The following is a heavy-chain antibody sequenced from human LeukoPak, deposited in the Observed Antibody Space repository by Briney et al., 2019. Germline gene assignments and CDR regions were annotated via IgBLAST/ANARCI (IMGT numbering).Heavy chain of an antibody. CDR2: IYSGGST. J-gene: IGHJ4*02. CDR3: VRDGKDPTWGSDC. Sequence: GGSLRLSCAASGFTVSTTYMSWVRQAPGKGLEWVSVIYSGGSTYYTDSVKGRFTISRDSSKNTVYLQMNSLRAEDTAVYYCVRDGKDPTWGSDCWGQGTLVTVSS. D-gene: IGHD3-16*01. CDR1: GFTVSTTY. V-gene: IGHV3-53*01.